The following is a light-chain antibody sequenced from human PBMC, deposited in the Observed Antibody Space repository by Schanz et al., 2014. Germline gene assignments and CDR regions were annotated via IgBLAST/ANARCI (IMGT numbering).Light chain of an antibody. CDR3: QSYDSSLRGV. J-gene: IGLJ3*02. CDR1: SSDVGGYNY. Sequence: QSALTQPASVSGSPGQSITISCTGTSSDVGGYNYVSWYQQHPGKAPKLMLYEVSNRPSGVPDRFSGSKSGTSASLAITGLQAEDEADYYCQSYDSSLRGVFGGGTKLTVL. CDR2: EVS. V-gene: IGLV2-14*01.